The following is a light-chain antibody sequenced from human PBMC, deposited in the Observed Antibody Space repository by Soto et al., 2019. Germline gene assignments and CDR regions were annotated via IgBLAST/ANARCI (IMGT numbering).Light chain of an antibody. J-gene: IGLJ2*01. CDR3: GTWDSSLSAVV. CDR2: DNN. CDR1: SSNIGNNY. V-gene: IGLV1-51*01. Sequence: QSVLTQPPSVSAAPGQTVTISCSGSSSNIGNNYVSWYQQLPGTAPTLLMYDNNKRPSGIPDRFSGSKSGTSATLGITGLQTGDEADYYCGTWDSSLSAVVFGGGTKLTVL.